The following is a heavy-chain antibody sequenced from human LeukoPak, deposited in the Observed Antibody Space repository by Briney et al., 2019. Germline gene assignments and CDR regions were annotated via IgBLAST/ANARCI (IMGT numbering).Heavy chain of an antibody. CDR1: GGSISGSSYY. V-gene: IGHV4-39*07. D-gene: IGHD3-3*01. Sequence: SETLSLTCTVSGGSISGSSYYWGWIRQPPGKGLEWIGSIYYSGSTNYNPSLKSRVTISVDTSKNQFSLKLSSVTAADTAVYYCARIDFWSGYHHNWFDPWGQGTLVTVSS. CDR2: IYYSGST. CDR3: ARIDFWSGYHHNWFDP. J-gene: IGHJ5*02.